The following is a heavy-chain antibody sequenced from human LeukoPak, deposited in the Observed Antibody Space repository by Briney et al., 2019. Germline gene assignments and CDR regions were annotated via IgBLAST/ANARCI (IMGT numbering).Heavy chain of an antibody. CDR2: ISYDGSNK. CDR1: GFTFSSYG. J-gene: IGHJ4*02. Sequence: PGRSLRLSCAASGFTFSSYGMHWVRQAPGKGLEWVAVISYDGSNKYYADSVKGRFTISRDNSKNTLYLQMNSLRAEDTAVYYCAKEGFCSSTSCYLRGFECWGQGTLVTVSS. V-gene: IGHV3-30*18. D-gene: IGHD2-2*01. CDR3: AKEGFCSSTSCYLRGFEC.